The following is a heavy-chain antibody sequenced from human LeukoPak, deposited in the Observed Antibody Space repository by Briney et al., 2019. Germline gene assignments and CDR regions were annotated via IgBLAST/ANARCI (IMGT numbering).Heavy chain of an antibody. D-gene: IGHD3-22*01. CDR2: ISSSSSYI. J-gene: IGHJ3*02. CDR3: AKTAYYYDSSGYYYADAFDI. CDR1: GFTFSSYS. Sequence: GGSLRLSCAASGFTFSSYSLNWVRQAPGKGLEWVSSISSSSSYIYYADSVKGRYTLSRDNPKNTLYLQMNSLRAEDMAVYYCAKTAYYYDSSGYYYADAFDIWGQGTMVTVSS. V-gene: IGHV3-21*01.